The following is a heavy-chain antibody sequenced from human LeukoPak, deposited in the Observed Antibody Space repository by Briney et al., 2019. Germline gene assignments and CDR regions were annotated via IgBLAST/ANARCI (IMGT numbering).Heavy chain of an antibody. J-gene: IGHJ3*02. V-gene: IGHV1-69*01. CDR3: ATDPDYSDYGAFDI. CDR1: GGTFSSYA. CDR2: IIPIFGTA. D-gene: IGHD4-11*01. Sequence: ASVKVSCKASGGTFSSYAISWVRQAPGQGLEWMGGIIPIFGTANYAQKFQGRVTITADESTSTAYMELSSLRSEDTAVYYCATDPDYSDYGAFDIWGQGTMVTVSS.